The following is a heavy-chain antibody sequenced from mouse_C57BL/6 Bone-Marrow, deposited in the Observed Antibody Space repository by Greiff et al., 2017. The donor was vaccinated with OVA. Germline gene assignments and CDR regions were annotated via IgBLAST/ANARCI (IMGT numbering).Heavy chain of an antibody. CDR3: ERLGTTVVATRYAMDY. D-gene: IGHD1-1*01. CDR1: GYTFTSYW. Sequence: VQLQQSGAELVKPGASVKMSCKASGYTFTSYWITWVKQRPGQGLEWIGDIYPGSGSTNYNEKFKSKATLTVDTSSSTAYMQLSSLTSEDSAVYYCERLGTTVVATRYAMDYWGQGTSVTVSS. V-gene: IGHV1-55*01. CDR2: IYPGSGST. J-gene: IGHJ4*01.